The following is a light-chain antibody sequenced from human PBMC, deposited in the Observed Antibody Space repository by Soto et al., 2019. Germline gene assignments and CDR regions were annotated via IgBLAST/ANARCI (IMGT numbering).Light chain of an antibody. CDR1: QRVDSSF. V-gene: IGKV3-20*01. J-gene: IGKJ1*01. Sequence: EIVLTQSPGFLSLSPGERATLSCRASQRVDSSFFAWYQQKPGQAPRLLIYGASKRATGIPDRFSGSGSGAVFTITISRQEDEDVELYYRQHNVPSLTFGQGTKVEIK. CDR2: GAS. CDR3: QHNVPSLT.